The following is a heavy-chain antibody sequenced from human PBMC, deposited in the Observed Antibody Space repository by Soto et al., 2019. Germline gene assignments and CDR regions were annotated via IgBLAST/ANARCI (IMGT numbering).Heavy chain of an antibody. V-gene: IGHV3-73*01. Sequence: GGSLRLSCAASGFTFSGSAMHWVRQASGKGLEWVGRIRSKANSYATAYAASVKGRFTISRDDSKNTAYLQMNSLKTEDTAVYYCTRRDIVAGSDYWGQGTLVTVSS. CDR2: IRSKANSYAT. CDR1: GFTFSGSA. D-gene: IGHD5-12*01. J-gene: IGHJ4*02. CDR3: TRRDIVAGSDY.